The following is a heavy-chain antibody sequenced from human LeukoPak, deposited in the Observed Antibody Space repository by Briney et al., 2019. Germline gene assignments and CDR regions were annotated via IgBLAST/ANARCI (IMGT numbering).Heavy chain of an antibody. J-gene: IGHJ6*02. CDR3: ARDYYGRMDV. Sequence: GGSLRLSCAASGFTFSSYWMHWVRQAPGKGLVWFSRINSDGSSTSYADSVKGRFTISRDNAKNTLYLQMNSLRAEDTAVYYCARDYYGRMDVWGQGTTVTVSS. V-gene: IGHV3-74*01. CDR1: GFTFSSYW. D-gene: IGHD3-10*01. CDR2: INSDGSST.